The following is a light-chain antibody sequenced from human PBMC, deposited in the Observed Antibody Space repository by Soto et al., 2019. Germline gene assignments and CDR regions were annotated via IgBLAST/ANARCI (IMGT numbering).Light chain of an antibody. J-gene: IGKJ1*01. V-gene: IGKV1-5*01. CDR2: DAS. CDR1: QSISIW. CDR3: QQYSTYTWT. Sequence: DIQVTQSPSTLSASVGDRVTITCRASQSISIWLARYQQKPGKAHKLLIYDASTLESGVPSMFSGSASWTELTPTFSSLQPGDFGTYYWQQYSTYTWTFGRGT.